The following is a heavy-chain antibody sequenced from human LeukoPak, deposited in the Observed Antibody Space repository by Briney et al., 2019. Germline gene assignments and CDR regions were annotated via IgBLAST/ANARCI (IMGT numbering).Heavy chain of an antibody. CDR1: GGSFSDYY. Sequence: PSETLSLTCAVYGGSFSDYYWSWIRQPPGKGLEWIGEINHSGSTNYNPFLKSRVTISVDTSKNQFSLKLSSVTAADTAVYYCARERPDCSSTSCQGLWCFELWGQGTMVTVSS. CDR3: ARERPDCSSTSCQGLWCFEL. CDR2: INHSGST. D-gene: IGHD2-2*01. J-gene: IGHJ3*01. V-gene: IGHV4-34*01.